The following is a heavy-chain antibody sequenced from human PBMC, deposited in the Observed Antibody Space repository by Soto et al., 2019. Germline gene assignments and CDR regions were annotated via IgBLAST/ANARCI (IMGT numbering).Heavy chain of an antibody. Sequence: GGSLRLSCAASGFTFTNAWMSWVRQAPGKGLEWVARIKSKTDDGSTDYAAPVKGRFTISRDDSKNTLYLQMNSLKTEDTAVYYCATDRLEFRDKGYFDYWGQGTLVTVSS. CDR2: IKSKTDDGST. V-gene: IGHV3-15*01. D-gene: IGHD3-10*01. CDR1: GFTFTNAW. J-gene: IGHJ4*02. CDR3: ATDRLEFRDKGYFDY.